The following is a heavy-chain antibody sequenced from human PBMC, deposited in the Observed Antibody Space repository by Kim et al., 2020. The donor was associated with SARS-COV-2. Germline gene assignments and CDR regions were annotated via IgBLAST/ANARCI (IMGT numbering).Heavy chain of an antibody. J-gene: IGHJ4*02. Sequence: PKLQGRVTMTTDTSTSTAYMELKSLRSDDTAVYYCARDGYKTTVVTPSDYWGQGTLVTVSS. CDR3: ARDGYKTTVVTPSDY. V-gene: IGHV1-18*01. D-gene: IGHD4-17*01.